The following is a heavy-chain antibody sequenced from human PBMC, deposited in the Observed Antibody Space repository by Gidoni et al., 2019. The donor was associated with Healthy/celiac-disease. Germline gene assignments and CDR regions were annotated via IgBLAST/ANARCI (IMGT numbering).Heavy chain of an antibody. D-gene: IGHD6-19*01. CDR2: INSSGGST. CDR3: ARVEGSGWSRMFDY. CDR1: GYTLTSYY. Sequence: QVQLVTSGAEVKKPGASVSVSCEASGYTLTSYYMHWVRHAPGQGLAWMGIINSSGGSTSDAQKFQGRVTMTRDTYTSTVYMELSSLRAEDAAVYYCARVEGSGWSRMFDYWGQGTLVTVSS. J-gene: IGHJ4*02. V-gene: IGHV1-46*01.